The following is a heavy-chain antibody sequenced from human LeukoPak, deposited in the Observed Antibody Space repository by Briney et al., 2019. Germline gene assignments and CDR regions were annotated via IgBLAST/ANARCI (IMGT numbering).Heavy chain of an antibody. CDR1: GFTFSRYN. V-gene: IGHV3-21*01. Sequence: PGGSLRLSCAGSGFTFSRYNMNWFRQAPGKGLERVSSISSRSSYIFYADSVKGRFTISRDNAKNSLYLQMNSLGAEDTAVYYCARDAQWLVPEGYYYYMDVWGKGTTVTVSS. CDR2: ISSRSSYI. D-gene: IGHD6-19*01. CDR3: ARDAQWLVPEGYYYYMDV. J-gene: IGHJ6*03.